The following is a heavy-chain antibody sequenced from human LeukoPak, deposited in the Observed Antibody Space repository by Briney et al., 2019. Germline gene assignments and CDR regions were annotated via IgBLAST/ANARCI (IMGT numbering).Heavy chain of an antibody. CDR3: ATLYSRTWYGTGVVYFDY. CDR2: INTNTGNP. CDR1: GYTFTDYA. J-gene: IGHJ4*02. D-gene: IGHD6-13*01. Sequence: ASVKVSCKASGYTFTDYAINWVRQAPGQGLEWIGWINTNTGNPTYAQDSTGRFIFSLDTSVSTAYLQISSLKAEDTAVYYCATLYSRTWYGTGVVYFDYWGQGTLVTVSS. V-gene: IGHV7-4-1*02.